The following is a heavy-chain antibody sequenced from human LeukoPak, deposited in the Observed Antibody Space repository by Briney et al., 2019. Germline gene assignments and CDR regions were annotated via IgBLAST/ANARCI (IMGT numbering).Heavy chain of an antibody. J-gene: IGHJ4*02. D-gene: IGHD1-26*01. V-gene: IGHV4-38-2*02. Sequence: SETLSLTCTVSGYSISSGYYWGGIRQPPGKGLEWIGSIYHSGSTYYNPSLKSRVTISVDTSKNQFSLKLSSVTAADTAVYYCARAQGGDYWGQGTLVTVSS. CDR3: ARAQGGDY. CDR2: IYHSGST. CDR1: GYSISSGYY.